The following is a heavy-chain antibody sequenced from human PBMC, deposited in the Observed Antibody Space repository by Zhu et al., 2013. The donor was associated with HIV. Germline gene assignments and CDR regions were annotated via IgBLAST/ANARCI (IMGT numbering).Heavy chain of an antibody. CDR3: ARDGFASGSYTAGYFYYGMDV. CDR2: ISTYNGNT. D-gene: IGHD3-10*01. CDR1: GYIFNSYG. Sequence: QVQLVQSGAEVKKPGASVKVSCKSSGYIFNSYGINWVRQAPGQGLEWMGWISTYNGNTKYAQKLQDRVTMTTDTSTSTVYMEVRSLRSDDTAMYYCARDGFASGSYTAGYFYYGMDVWGQGTTVTVSS. J-gene: IGHJ6*02. V-gene: IGHV1-18*01.